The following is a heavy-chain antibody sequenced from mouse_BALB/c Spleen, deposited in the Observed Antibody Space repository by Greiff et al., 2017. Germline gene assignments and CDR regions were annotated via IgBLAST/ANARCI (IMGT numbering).Heavy chain of an antibody. J-gene: IGHJ3*01. Sequence: QVQLKESGPELVKPGASVRISCKASGYTFTSYYIHWVKQRPGQGLEWIGWIYPGNVNTKYNEKFKGKATLTADKSSSTAYMQLSSLTSEDSAVYFCARKGDGNYWFAYWGQGTLVTVSA. CDR2: IYPGNVNT. D-gene: IGHD2-1*01. V-gene: IGHV1S56*01. CDR1: GYTFTSYY. CDR3: ARKGDGNYWFAY.